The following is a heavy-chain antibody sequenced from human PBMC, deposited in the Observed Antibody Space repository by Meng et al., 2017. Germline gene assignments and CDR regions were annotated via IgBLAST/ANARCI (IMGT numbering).Heavy chain of an antibody. Sequence: KVSCKGSGYSFTSYWIGWGRQMPGKGLEWMGIIYPGDSDTRYSPSFQGQVTISADKSISTAYLQWSSLKASDTAMYYCARRRSGSTAILGAFDIWARGPL. J-gene: IGHJ3*02. V-gene: IGHV5-51*01. D-gene: IGHD2-21*02. CDR2: IYPGDSDT. CDR3: ARRRSGSTAILGAFDI. CDR1: GYSFTSYW.